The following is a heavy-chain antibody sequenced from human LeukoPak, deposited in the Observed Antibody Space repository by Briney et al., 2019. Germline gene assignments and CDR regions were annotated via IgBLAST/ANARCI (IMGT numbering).Heavy chain of an antibody. CDR2: ISYDGSNK. D-gene: IGHD3-9*01. V-gene: IGHV3-30*18. CDR1: GFTFSSYG. Sequence: PGRSLRPSCAASGFTFSSYGMHWVRQAPGKGLEWVAVISYDGSNKYYADSVKGRFTISRDNSKNTLYLQMNSLRAEDTAVYYCAKILGVYGILTGWDYWGQGTLVTVSS. J-gene: IGHJ4*02. CDR3: AKILGVYGILTGWDY.